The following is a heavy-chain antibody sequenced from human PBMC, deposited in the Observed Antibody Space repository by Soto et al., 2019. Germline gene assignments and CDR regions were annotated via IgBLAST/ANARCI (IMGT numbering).Heavy chain of an antibody. CDR2: INAGNGNT. D-gene: IGHD1-26*01. Sequence: ASVKVSCKASGYTFTSYTMNWVRQAPGQRLEWMGWINAGNGNTKYSQKFQGRVTITRDTSASTAYMELSSLRSEDTAVYYCARGGSLYWYFDLWGRGTLVTVSS. CDR3: ARGGSLYWYFDL. CDR1: GYTFTSYT. V-gene: IGHV1-3*01. J-gene: IGHJ2*01.